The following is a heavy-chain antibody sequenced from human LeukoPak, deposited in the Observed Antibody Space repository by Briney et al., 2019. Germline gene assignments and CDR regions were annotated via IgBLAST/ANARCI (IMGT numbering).Heavy chain of an antibody. V-gene: IGHV3-7*03. D-gene: IGHD3-3*01. CDR3: ARLGTRITIFGVVIIDAFDI. J-gene: IGHJ3*02. Sequence: GGSLGLSCAASGFTFSNYWMSWVRQAPGKGLEWVANIKQDGSEKYYVNSVKGRFTISRDNSKNTLYLQMNSLRAEDTAVYYCARLGTRITIFGVVIIDAFDIWGQGTMVTVSS. CDR1: GFTFSNYW. CDR2: IKQDGSEK.